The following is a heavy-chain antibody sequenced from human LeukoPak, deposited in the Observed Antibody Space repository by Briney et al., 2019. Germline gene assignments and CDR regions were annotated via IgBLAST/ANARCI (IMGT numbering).Heavy chain of an antibody. V-gene: IGHV3-23*01. J-gene: IGHJ4*02. Sequence: GGSLRLSCAASGFTFSSYAMSWVRQAPGKGLEWVSGISGSGGSTYYADSVKGRFTISRDNSRNTLYLQMNSLRAEDTAVYYCARVATGSYHFDYWGQGTLATVSS. CDR3: ARVATGSYHFDY. D-gene: IGHD3-16*01. CDR1: GFTFSSYA. CDR2: ISGSGGST.